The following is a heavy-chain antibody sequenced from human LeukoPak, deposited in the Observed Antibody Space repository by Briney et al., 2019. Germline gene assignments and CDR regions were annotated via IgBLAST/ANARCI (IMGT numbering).Heavy chain of an antibody. Sequence: GASVKVSCKASGYTFTSYGISWVRQAPGQGLEWMGWISAYNGNTNYAQKLQGRVTMTTDTSTSTAYMELRSLRSDDTAVYYCARVRTTYDYVWGSYHFDYWGQGTLVTVSS. CDR3: ARVRTTYDYVWGSYHFDY. D-gene: IGHD3-16*01. J-gene: IGHJ4*02. V-gene: IGHV1-18*01. CDR1: GYTFTSYG. CDR2: ISAYNGNT.